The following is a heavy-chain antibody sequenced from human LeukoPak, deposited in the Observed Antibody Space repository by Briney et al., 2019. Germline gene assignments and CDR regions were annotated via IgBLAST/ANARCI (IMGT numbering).Heavy chain of an antibody. CDR3: ARDFLRSRAIFGVGLHSQHKRNYMDV. Sequence: PGGSLRLSCAAAGFTVSSNDMSWVRQAPGKGLKWVSVIYSGGSTYYADSVKGRFTISRDNSKNTLYLQMNSLRAEDTAVYYCARDFLRSRAIFGVGLHSQHKRNYMDVWGKGTTVTVSS. J-gene: IGHJ6*03. CDR2: IYSGGST. V-gene: IGHV3-66*02. CDR1: GFTVSSND. D-gene: IGHD3-3*01.